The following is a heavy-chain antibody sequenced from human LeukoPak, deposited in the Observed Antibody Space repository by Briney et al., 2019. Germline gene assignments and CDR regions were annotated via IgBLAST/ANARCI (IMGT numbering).Heavy chain of an antibody. D-gene: IGHD3-16*02. J-gene: IGHJ4*02. CDR3: ARIRMITVGGVIVRTHYFDY. Sequence: SETLSLTCAVSNYSISSGYYWGWIRQPPGKGLEWIGSIYHRGNTYYNPSLKSRVTISVDTSKTQFSLKLSSVTAADTAVYYCARIRMITVGGVIVRTHYFDYWGQGTRVIVS. CDR1: NYSISSGYY. V-gene: IGHV4-38-2*01. CDR2: IYHRGNT.